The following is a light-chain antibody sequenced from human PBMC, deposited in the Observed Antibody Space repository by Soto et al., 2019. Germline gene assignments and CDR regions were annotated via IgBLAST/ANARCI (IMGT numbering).Light chain of an antibody. Sequence: SYELTQPPSVSLAPGKTARITCGGNNIGSKSVHWYQQKPGQAPVLVIYYDSDRPSGIPERFSGSNSGNTATLTISRVEAGDEADYYCQVWDRSSDHRVFGGGTKLTVL. CDR2: YDS. CDR1: NIGSKS. V-gene: IGLV3-21*04. J-gene: IGLJ2*01. CDR3: QVWDRSSDHRV.